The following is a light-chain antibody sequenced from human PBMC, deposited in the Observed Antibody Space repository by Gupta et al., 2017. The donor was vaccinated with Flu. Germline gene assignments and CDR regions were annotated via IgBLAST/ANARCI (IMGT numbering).Light chain of an antibody. V-gene: IGLV1-40*01. J-gene: IGLJ3*02. CDR1: SSSIGAGYH. Sequence: QSVLTPPPSVSGAPGQRVTISCTGGSSSIGAGYHVHWYQQFPGTAPKLLIYGNANRPSGVPDQFSGSKSGTSASLAITGLQAEDEADYYCQSYDSDLGDWVFGGGTKLTVL. CDR2: GNA. CDR3: QSYDSDLGDWV.